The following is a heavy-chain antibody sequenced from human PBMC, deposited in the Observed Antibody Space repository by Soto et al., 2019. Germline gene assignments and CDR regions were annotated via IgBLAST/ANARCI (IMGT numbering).Heavy chain of an antibody. D-gene: IGHD6-19*01. J-gene: IGHJ3*02. CDR1: GGTFSSYT. CDR2: IIPILGIA. CDR3: ARDGGVQQWLVPGAGAFDI. V-gene: IGHV1-69*04. Sequence: ASVKVSCKASGGTFSSYTISWVRQAPGQGLEWMGRIIPILGIANYAQKFQGRVTITADKSTSTAYMELSSLRSEDTAVYYCARDGGVQQWLVPGAGAFDIWGQGTMVTVSS.